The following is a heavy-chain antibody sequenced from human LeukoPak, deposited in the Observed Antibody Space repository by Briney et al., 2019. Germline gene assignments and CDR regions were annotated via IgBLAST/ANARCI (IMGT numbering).Heavy chain of an antibody. J-gene: IGHJ6*02. CDR1: GGSISGHY. CDR2: IHYSGRP. Sequence: SETLSLTCTVSGGSISGHYWSWIRQPPGKGLEWIGQIHYSGRPDYNPSLKSRVTISVDTSKNQLSLKVTSVTGADTAVYYCARFGVDYDMHVWGQGTTVTVSS. D-gene: IGHD3-16*01. V-gene: IGHV4-59*11. CDR3: ARFGVDYDMHV.